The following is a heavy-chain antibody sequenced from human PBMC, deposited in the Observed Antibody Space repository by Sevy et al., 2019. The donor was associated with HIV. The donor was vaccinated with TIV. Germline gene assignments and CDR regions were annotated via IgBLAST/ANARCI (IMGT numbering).Heavy chain of an antibody. J-gene: IGHJ4*02. CDR1: GGSISSSSYY. CDR3: ARHRHVDDIAVAGTSSRGGRYYFDY. Sequence: SETLSLTCTVSGGSISSSSYYWGWIRQPPGKGLEWIGSIYYSGSTYYNPSLKSRVTISVDTSKNQFSLKLSSVTAADTAGYYCARHRHVDDIAVAGTSSRGGRYYFDYWGQGTLVTVSS. V-gene: IGHV4-39*01. D-gene: IGHD6-19*01. CDR2: IYYSGST.